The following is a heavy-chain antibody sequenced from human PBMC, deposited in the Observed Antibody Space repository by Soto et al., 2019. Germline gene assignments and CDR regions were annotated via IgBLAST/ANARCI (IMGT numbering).Heavy chain of an antibody. V-gene: IGHV3-30*03. CDR2: ISYDGSNK. J-gene: IGHJ3*02. D-gene: IGHD3-3*01. CDR1: GFTFRSYG. CDR3: VRGFLEYGAFDI. Sequence: GGSLRLSCAASGFTFRSYGMHWVRQAPGKGLEWVAVISYDGSNKYYADSVKGRFTISRDNSKNTLYLQMNSLRAEDTAVYYCVRGFLEYGAFDIWGQGTMVTVSS.